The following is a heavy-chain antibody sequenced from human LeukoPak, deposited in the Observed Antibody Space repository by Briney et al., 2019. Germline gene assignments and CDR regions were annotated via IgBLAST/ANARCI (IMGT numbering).Heavy chain of an antibody. V-gene: IGHV4-39*01. J-gene: IGHJ4*02. CDR2: IYYSGST. CDR1: GGSISSSSYY. D-gene: IGHD6-13*01. CDR3: ARLVLDDSSSWLGIPYLDY. Sequence: SETLSLTCTVSGGSISSSSYYWGWIRQPPGKGLEWIGSIYYSGSTYYNPSLKSRVTISVDTSKNQFSLKLSSVAAADTAVYYCARLVLDDSSSWLGIPYLDYWGQGTLVTVSS.